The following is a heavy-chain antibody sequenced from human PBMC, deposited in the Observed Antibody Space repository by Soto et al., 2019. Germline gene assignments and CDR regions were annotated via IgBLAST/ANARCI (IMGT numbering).Heavy chain of an antibody. Sequence: QVQLVQSGAEVKKPGASVKVSCKASGYPFSSIGITWVRQAPGQGLEWMGWISPYNRNTYYAQRLQGRVTMTTETSTSTPYMELRSLRSDDTAMYFCARDLDGSGNYYTDYWGQGTLVTVSS. J-gene: IGHJ4*02. V-gene: IGHV1-18*01. D-gene: IGHD3-10*01. CDR2: ISPYNRNT. CDR3: ARDLDGSGNYYTDY. CDR1: GYPFSSIG.